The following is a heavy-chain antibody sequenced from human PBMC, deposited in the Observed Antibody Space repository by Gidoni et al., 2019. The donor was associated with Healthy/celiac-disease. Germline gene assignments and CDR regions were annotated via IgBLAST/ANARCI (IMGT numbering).Heavy chain of an antibody. CDR2: INHSGST. V-gene: IGHV4-34*01. CDR1: GGSFSGYY. CDR3: ASGPEVVYYYGMDV. D-gene: IGHD2-15*01. Sequence: QVQLQQWGAGLLKPSETLSLTCAVYGGSFSGYYWSWIRQPPGKGLEWIGEINHSGSTNYNPSLKSRVTISVDTSKNQFSLKLSSVTAADTAVYYCASGPEVVYYYGMDVWGQGTTVTVSS. J-gene: IGHJ6*02.